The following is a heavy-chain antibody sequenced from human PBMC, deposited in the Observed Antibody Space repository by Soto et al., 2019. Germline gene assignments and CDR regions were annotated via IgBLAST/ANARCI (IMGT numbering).Heavy chain of an antibody. Sequence: ASVKVSCKTSGYTFTDYYIHWVRQAPGQGLEWVGWINPNSGTTNFAQKFQGRVTMTRDTSISTAYIDLNRLRSDDTAVYYCARESRIAAPLPYWGQGTLVTVSS. CDR2: INPNSGTT. V-gene: IGHV1-2*02. CDR1: GYTFTDYY. J-gene: IGHJ4*02. CDR3: ARESRIAAPLPY. D-gene: IGHD2-21*01.